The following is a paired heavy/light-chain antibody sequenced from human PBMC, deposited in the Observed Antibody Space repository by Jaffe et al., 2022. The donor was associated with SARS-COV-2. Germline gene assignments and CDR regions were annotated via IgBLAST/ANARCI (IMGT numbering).Light chain of an antibody. CDR2: DVT. V-gene: IGLV2-8*01. CDR3: SAYAGTTL. J-gene: IGLJ2*01. CDR1: SSDIGVYNY. Sequence: QSALTQPPSASGSPGQSVTISCTGTSSDIGVYNYVSWYQQHPGKAPKLMIYDVTKRPSGVPDRFSGSKSGNTASLTVSGLQAEDEADYYCSAYAGTTLFGGGTKLTVL.
Heavy chain of an antibody. CDR2: IYWDNDK. D-gene: IGHD3-16*01. J-gene: IGHJ4*02. CDR3: AHRLRDTPGVWTLGYFDY. CDR1: GFSLSTSGVG. V-gene: IGHV2-5*02. Sequence: QITLKESGLTLVKPTQTLTLTCTFSGFSLSTSGVGVGWIRQPPGKALEWLALIYWDNDKRYSPSLKTRLSITKDPSKNQVVLTMTNMDPVDTGTYYCAHRLRDTPGVWTLGYFDYWGQGSLVTVSA.